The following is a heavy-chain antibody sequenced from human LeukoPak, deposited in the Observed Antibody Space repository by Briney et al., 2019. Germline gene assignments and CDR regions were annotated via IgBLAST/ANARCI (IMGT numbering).Heavy chain of an antibody. CDR1: GYTFTGHY. J-gene: IGHJ4*02. CDR3: TRIGLKTTGYYRLDY. V-gene: IGHV1-2*02. CDR2: LNPNTGDT. D-gene: IGHD3-9*01. Sequence: SVKVSCKASGYTFTGHYLHWVRQAPGQGLEWMGCLNPNTGDTLYIQKFQGRVTMTGDTSISTAYMELSSLMSDDTAVYYCTRIGLKTTGYYRLDYWGQGTLVTVSS.